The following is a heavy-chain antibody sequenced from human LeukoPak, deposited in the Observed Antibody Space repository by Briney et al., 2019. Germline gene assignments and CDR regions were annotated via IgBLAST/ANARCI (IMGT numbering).Heavy chain of an antibody. CDR1: GYTFTNYA. Sequence: GASVKVSCKASGYTFTNYAIHWVRQAPGQSLEWMGWINARNGNTKYSQKFQGRVTITRDTSPSTVYMEVSSLRSEDTAVYYCARAPGGDYWGQGTLVTVSS. CDR2: INARNGNT. D-gene: IGHD3-16*01. CDR3: ARAPGGDY. V-gene: IGHV1-3*01. J-gene: IGHJ4*02.